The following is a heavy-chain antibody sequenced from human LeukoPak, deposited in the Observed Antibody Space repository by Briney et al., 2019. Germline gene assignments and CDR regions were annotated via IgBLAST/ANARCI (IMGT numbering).Heavy chain of an antibody. CDR1: GGSISGYY. Sequence: PSETLSLTCTVSGGSISGYYWSWIRQTPGKGLEWIGYISYSGSTNYNPSLKSRVTMSVDVFKNQFSLKLSSVTAADTAVYYCALRDISSGWYYFDYWGQGTLVTVSS. CDR2: ISYSGST. CDR3: ALRDISSGWYYFDY. J-gene: IGHJ4*02. V-gene: IGHV4-59*01. D-gene: IGHD6-19*01.